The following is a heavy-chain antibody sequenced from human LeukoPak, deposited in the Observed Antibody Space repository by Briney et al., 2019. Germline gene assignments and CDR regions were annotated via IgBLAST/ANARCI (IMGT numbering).Heavy chain of an antibody. Sequence: GGSLRLSCAASGFTFSSYWMSWVRQAPGKGLEWVANIKQDGSEKYYVDSVKGRFTISRDNAKNSLYLQMNSLRAEDTAVYYCARDLAPSGETVWYFDYWGQGTLVTVSS. D-gene: IGHD2-21*01. CDR3: ARDLAPSGETVWYFDY. V-gene: IGHV3-7*01. CDR1: GFTFSSYW. CDR2: IKQDGSEK. J-gene: IGHJ4*02.